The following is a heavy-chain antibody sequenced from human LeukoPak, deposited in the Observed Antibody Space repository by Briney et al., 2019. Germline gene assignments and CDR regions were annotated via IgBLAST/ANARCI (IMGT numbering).Heavy chain of an antibody. CDR1: GFTFSSYA. CDR2: ISYDGGNK. V-gene: IGHV3-30*01. D-gene: IGHD6-13*01. Sequence: GGSLRLSCAASGFTFSSYAMHWVRQAPGKGLEWVAVISYDGGNKYYADSVKGRFTISRDNSKNTLYLQMNSLRAEDTAVYYCVLAAAGTENWGQGTLVTVSS. J-gene: IGHJ4*02. CDR3: VLAAAGTEN.